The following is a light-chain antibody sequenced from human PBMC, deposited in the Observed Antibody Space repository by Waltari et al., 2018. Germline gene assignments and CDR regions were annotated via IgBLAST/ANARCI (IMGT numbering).Light chain of an antibody. CDR3: QQFNTYPLT. Sequence: IQLTKSPSSLSASVVDRVTITCRASQGISSYLAWYQQKPGKAPNLLIYAAFTLQSGVPSRFSGSGSGTDFTLTISSLQPEDFATYYCQQFNTYPLTFGQGTRLEIK. J-gene: IGKJ5*01. CDR1: QGISSY. CDR2: AAF. V-gene: IGKV1-9*01.